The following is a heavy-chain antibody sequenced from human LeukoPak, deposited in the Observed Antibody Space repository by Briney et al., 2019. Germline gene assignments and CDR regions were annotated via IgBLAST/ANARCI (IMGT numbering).Heavy chain of an antibody. J-gene: IGHJ3*02. CDR2: IYNSVRT. V-gene: IGHV4-61*01. Sequence: PSETLSLTCIVSGGSVSSGSYYWSWIRQPPGKGLEWSGYIYNSVRTNYNPSLKSRVTISVDTSKNQLSLKLSSVTAADTAVYYCASGTYYDFWSGYPNDAFDIWGEGTMVTVSS. CDR1: GGSVSSGSYY. CDR3: ASGTYYDFWSGYPNDAFDI. D-gene: IGHD3-3*01.